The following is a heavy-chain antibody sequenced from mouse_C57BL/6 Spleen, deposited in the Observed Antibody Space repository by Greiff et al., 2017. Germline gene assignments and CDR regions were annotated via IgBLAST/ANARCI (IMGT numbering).Heavy chain of an antibody. CDR2: ISNGGGST. CDR1: GFTFSDYY. V-gene: IGHV5-12*01. CDR3: ARRELLRGGFAY. J-gene: IGHJ3*01. Sequence: EVQGVESGGGLVQPGGSLKLSCAASGFTFSDYYMYWVRQTPEKRLEWVAYISNGGGSTYYPDTVKGRFTISRDNAKNTLYLQMSRLKSEDTAMYYCARRELLRGGFAYWRQGTLVTVSA. D-gene: IGHD1-1*01.